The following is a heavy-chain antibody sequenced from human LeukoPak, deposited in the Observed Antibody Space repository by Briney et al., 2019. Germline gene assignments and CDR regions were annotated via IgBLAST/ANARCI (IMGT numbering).Heavy chain of an antibody. Sequence: GGSLRLSCAASGFTFSSYAMHWVRQAPGKGLEWVAVISYDGSNKYYADSVKGRFTISRDNSKNTLYLQMNSLRAEDTAVYYCAKSPGGRHHNWGQGTLVTVSS. CDR2: ISYDGSNK. J-gene: IGHJ4*02. D-gene: IGHD3-16*01. CDR3: AKSPGGRHHN. CDR1: GFTFSSYA. V-gene: IGHV3-30*04.